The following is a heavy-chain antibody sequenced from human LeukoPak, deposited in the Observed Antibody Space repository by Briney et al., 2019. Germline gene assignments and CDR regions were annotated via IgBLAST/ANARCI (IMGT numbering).Heavy chain of an antibody. CDR1: GFTFSSYS. CDR3: ARAFRSYSSSSPPFFDY. CDR2: ISSSSSSI. J-gene: IGHJ4*02. V-gene: IGHV3-21*01. Sequence: GGSLRLSCAASGFTFSSYSMNWVRQAPGKGLEWVSSISSSSSSIYYADSVKGRFTISRDNAKNSLYLQMNSLRAEDTAVYYCARAFRSYSSSSPPFFDYWGQGTLVTVSS. D-gene: IGHD6-6*01.